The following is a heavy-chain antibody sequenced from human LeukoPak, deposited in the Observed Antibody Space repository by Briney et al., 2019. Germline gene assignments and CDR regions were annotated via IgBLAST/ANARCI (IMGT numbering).Heavy chain of an antibody. V-gene: IGHV3-21*01. D-gene: IGHD2-21*01. J-gene: IGHJ4*02. Sequence: GGSLRLSCAASGFTFRSYSMNWVHQAPGKGLEWVSSINSRGNDKYYAESVKGRFTVSRDNAKNSLYLQMNNLRVEDTAVYYCAREGSIVPHQDLDCWGQGSLVTVSS. CDR2: INSRGNDK. CDR3: AREGSIVPHQDLDC. CDR1: GFTFRSYS.